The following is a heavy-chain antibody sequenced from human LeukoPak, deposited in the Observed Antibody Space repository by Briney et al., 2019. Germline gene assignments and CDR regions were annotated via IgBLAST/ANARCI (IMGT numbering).Heavy chain of an antibody. J-gene: IGHJ4*02. D-gene: IGHD1-1*01. CDR3: ARVGGTTGTTG. V-gene: IGHV4-34*01. Sequence: SETLSLTCAVYGGSFSGYYWSWIRQPPGKGLEWIGEINHSGSTNYNPSLKSRVTISVDTSKNQFSLKLSSVTAADTAVYYCARVGGTTGTTGWGQGTLVTVSS. CDR2: INHSGST. CDR1: GGSFSGYY.